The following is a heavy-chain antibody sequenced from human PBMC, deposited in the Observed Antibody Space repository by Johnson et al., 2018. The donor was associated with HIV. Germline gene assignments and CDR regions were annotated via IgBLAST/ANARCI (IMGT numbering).Heavy chain of an antibody. CDR2: ISYDGSNK. D-gene: IGHD2-15*01. CDR1: GGTLSTYA. CDR3: AREGWDIVVVVAATRGRGAFDI. Sequence: QVQLVESGGGVVQPGGSLRLSCAASGGTLSTYAMHWVRQAPGKGLEWVAVISYDGSNKYYADSVKGRFTISRDNAKNSLYLQMNSLRAEDTAVYYCAREGWDIVVVVAATRGRGAFDIWGQGTMVTVSS. J-gene: IGHJ3*02. V-gene: IGHV3-30-3*01.